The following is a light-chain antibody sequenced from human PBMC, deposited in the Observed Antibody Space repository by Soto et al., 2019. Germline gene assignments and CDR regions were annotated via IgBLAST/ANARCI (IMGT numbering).Light chain of an antibody. CDR2: DVS. V-gene: IGLV2-14*03. CDR1: SSDVGFYNY. Sequence: QSVLTQPASVSGSPGQSITISCTGTSSDVGFYNYVSWYQHHPGKAPKLMIYDVSNRPSGVSDRFSGSKSVNTASLTISVLQADDEADYYCSSYTSTNTLFVFGTGTKVTVL. J-gene: IGLJ1*01. CDR3: SSYTSTNTLFV.